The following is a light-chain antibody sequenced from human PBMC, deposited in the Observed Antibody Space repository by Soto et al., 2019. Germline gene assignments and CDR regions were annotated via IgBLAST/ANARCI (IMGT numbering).Light chain of an antibody. Sequence: NMWTQPPGTLSLYPGERATLYCRASQSVSSSYLAWYQQKPGQAPRLLMFGASSRATGIPDRFSGSGSGTDFTLTISRLEPEDFALYYCQQYGSSPKTFGQGTKVDIK. CDR1: QSVSSSY. V-gene: IGKV3-20*01. J-gene: IGKJ1*01. CDR2: GAS. CDR3: QQYGSSPKT.